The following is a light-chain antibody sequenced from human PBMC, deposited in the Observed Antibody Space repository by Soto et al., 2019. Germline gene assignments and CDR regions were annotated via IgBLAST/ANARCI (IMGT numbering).Light chain of an antibody. Sequence: QSVLTQPASVSGSPGQLIAISCTGTSSDVGGYTYVSWYQQHPGKAPKLMIYDVSSRPSGVSDRFSGSKSGNTASLTISGLQSEDEADYYCSSYTSTHSYVFGTGTKSPS. J-gene: IGLJ1*01. CDR2: DVS. CDR1: SSDVGGYTY. V-gene: IGLV2-14*01. CDR3: SSYTSTHSYV.